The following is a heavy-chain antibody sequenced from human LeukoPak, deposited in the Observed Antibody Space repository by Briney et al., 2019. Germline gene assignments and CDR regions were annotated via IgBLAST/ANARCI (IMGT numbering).Heavy chain of an antibody. D-gene: IGHD5-12*01. CDR3: ARSRGVSGYDFAY. CDR1: GFTSSSYT. J-gene: IGHJ4*02. V-gene: IGHV3-30-3*01. Sequence: GGSLRLSCAASGFTSSSYTMHWVRQAPGKGLEWVALISYDGSNKYYVDSVKGRFTISRDNSKNTLYLQMNSLRVEDTAVYYCARSRGVSGYDFAYWGQGTLVTVSS. CDR2: ISYDGSNK.